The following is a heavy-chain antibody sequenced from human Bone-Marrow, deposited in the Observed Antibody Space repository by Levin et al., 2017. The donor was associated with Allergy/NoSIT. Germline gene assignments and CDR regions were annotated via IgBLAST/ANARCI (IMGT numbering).Heavy chain of an antibody. CDR1: AGSIRTSNHF. Sequence: PSETLSLTCNVSAGSIRTSNHFWGWIRQPPGKGMEWIGSIFYSGASYYNPSLKSRPTMSVDTSKNQFSLKLTSVTATNTVVYCAARQESPLSAFDMWGQGTLVTVSS. CDR2: IFYSGAS. J-gene: IGHJ3*02. D-gene: IGHD3-10*01. V-gene: IGHV4-39*01. CDR3: AARQESPLSAFDM.